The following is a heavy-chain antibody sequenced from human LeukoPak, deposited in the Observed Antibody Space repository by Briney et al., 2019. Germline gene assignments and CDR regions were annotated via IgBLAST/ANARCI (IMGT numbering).Heavy chain of an antibody. V-gene: IGHV3-33*01. CDR2: IWYDGSNK. Sequence: QPGRSLRLSCAAAGFTFSRLGMHWVRQAPGKGLEWVAVIWYDGSNKYYASSVKGRFTISRDNSKNTLYLEMNSLRDEDTAVYYCARDYYYDSSGYWDYYFDYWGQGTLVSVSS. CDR3: ARDYYYDSSGYWDYYFDY. CDR1: GFTFSRLG. J-gene: IGHJ4*02. D-gene: IGHD3-22*01.